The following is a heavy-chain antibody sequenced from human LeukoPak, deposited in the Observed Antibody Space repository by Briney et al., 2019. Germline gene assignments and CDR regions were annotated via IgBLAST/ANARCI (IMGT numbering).Heavy chain of an antibody. Sequence: SETLSLTCAVYGGSFSGYYWSWIRQPPGKGLEWIGEINYSGSTNYNPSLKSRVTISVDMSKNQFSLKLSSVTAADTAVYYCARGGYYDSSGHFDYWGQGTLVTVSS. CDR3: ARGGYYDSSGHFDY. V-gene: IGHV4-34*01. CDR1: GGSFSGYY. D-gene: IGHD3-22*01. CDR2: INYSGST. J-gene: IGHJ4*02.